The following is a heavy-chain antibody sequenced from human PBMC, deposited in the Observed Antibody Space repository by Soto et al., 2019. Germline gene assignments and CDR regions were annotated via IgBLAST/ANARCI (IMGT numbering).Heavy chain of an antibody. V-gene: IGHV3-64*01. D-gene: IGHD2-8*01. Sequence: GGSLRLSCAASGFTFSSYSMNWVRQAPGKGLEYVSSISSNGRSTYYANSVKGRFTIPRDNSKNTLYLQMDSLRAEDMAVYYCARDRCTNGVCYAPSDYWGQGTLVTVSS. CDR1: GFTFSSYS. J-gene: IGHJ4*02. CDR2: ISSNGRST. CDR3: ARDRCTNGVCYAPSDY.